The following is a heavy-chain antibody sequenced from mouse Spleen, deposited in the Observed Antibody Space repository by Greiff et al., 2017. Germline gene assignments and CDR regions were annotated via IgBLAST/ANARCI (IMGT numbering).Heavy chain of an antibody. D-gene: IGHD5-1*01. CDR3: ARRGSNWYFDV. V-gene: IGHV3-6*02. Sequence: ESGPGMVKPSQSLSLTCTVTGYSITSGYYWNXIRQFPGNKLEWMGYISYDGSNNYNPSLKNRISITRDTSKNQFFLKLNSVTTEDTATYYCARRGSNWYFDVWGAGTTVTVSS. J-gene: IGHJ1*01. CDR2: ISYDGSN. CDR1: GYSITSGYY.